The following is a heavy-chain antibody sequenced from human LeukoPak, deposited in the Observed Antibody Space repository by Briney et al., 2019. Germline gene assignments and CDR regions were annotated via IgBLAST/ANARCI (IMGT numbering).Heavy chain of an antibody. V-gene: IGHV4-59*12. Sequence: SETLSLTCTVSGGSISSYYWSWIRQPPGKGLEWIGYIYYSGSTNYNPSLKSRVTISVDTSKNQFSLKLSSVTAADTAVYYCARGLHTYAFDIWGQGTMVTVSS. D-gene: IGHD2-21*01. CDR3: ARGLHTYAFDI. CDR1: GGSISSYY. J-gene: IGHJ3*02. CDR2: IYYSGST.